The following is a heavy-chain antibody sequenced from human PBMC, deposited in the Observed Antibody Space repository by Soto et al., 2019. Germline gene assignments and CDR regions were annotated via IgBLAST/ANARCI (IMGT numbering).Heavy chain of an antibody. CDR2: ISGSGGRR. CDR1: GLTFSNYA. V-gene: IGHV3-23*01. Sequence: GGSLRLSCAASGLTFSNYALTWARQAPGKGLEWVSSISGSGGRREYADSVKGRFSISRDISKNTLYLQMNSLRAEDTAVYYCHGYGYWGQGTLVTVSS. CDR3: HGYGY. J-gene: IGHJ4*02. D-gene: IGHD5-12*01.